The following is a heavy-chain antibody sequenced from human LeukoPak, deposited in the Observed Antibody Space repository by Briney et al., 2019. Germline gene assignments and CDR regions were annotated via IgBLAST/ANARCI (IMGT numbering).Heavy chain of an antibody. CDR2: INHSGSA. Sequence: PSETLSLTCAVSGGSFSGYYWTWIRQPPGKGLEWIGEINHSGSANYNPSLKSRVTISLDTSKNQFSLKLSSVTAADTAVYYCAREGRWTPFDYWGQGTLVTVTS. CDR1: GGSFSGYY. CDR3: AREGRWTPFDY. J-gene: IGHJ4*02. V-gene: IGHV4-34*01. D-gene: IGHD3/OR15-3a*01.